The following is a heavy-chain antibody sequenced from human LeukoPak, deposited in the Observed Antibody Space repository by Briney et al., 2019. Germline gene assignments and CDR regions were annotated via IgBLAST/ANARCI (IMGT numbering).Heavy chain of an antibody. D-gene: IGHD3-16*01. CDR1: GGSISSYY. CDR3: VRFGVNYDMDV. V-gene: IGHV4-4*07. J-gene: IGHJ6*02. Sequence: SETLSLTCTVSGGSISSYYWSWIRQPAGKGLEWIGQIHYSGRADYNPSLTSRITMSVDTSRNQISLKLSSVTAADTAIYYCVRFGVNYDMDVWGQGTTVTVFS. CDR2: IHYSGRA.